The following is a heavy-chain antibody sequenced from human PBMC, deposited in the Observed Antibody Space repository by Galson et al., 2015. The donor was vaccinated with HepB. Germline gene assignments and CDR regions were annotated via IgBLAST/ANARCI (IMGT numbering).Heavy chain of an antibody. CDR3: AKDKGSGSYYRFDY. D-gene: IGHD3-10*01. V-gene: IGHV3-9*01. CDR1: GFTFDDYA. CDR2: ISWNSGSI. Sequence: SLRLSCAASGFTFDDYAMHWVRQAPGKGLEWVSGISWNSGSIGYADSVKGRFPISRDNAKNSLYLQMNSLRAEDTALYYCAKDKGSGSYYRFDYWGQGTLVTVSS. J-gene: IGHJ4*02.